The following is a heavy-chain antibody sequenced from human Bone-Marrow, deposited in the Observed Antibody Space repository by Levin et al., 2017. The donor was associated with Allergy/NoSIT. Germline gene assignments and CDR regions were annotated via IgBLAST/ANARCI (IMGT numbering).Heavy chain of an antibody. Sequence: GESLKISCKASGYTFTGYYMHWVRQAPGQGLEWMGRINPNSGGTNYAQKFQGRVTMTRDTSISTAYMELSRLRSDDTAVYYCARERIHDFWSGYYISRDWFDPWGQGTLVTVSS. CDR3: ARERIHDFWSGYYISRDWFDP. J-gene: IGHJ5*02. CDR2: INPNSGGT. D-gene: IGHD3-3*01. V-gene: IGHV1-2*06. CDR1: GYTFTGYY.